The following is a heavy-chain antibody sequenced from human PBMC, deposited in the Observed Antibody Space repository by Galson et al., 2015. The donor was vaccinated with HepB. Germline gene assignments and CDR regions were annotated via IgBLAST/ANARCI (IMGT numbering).Heavy chain of an antibody. CDR2: ISSSSSTI. CDR3: ARDRGSGSYYYYYYGMDV. J-gene: IGHJ6*02. Sequence: SLRLSCAASGFTFSSYSMNWVRQAPGKGLEWVSYISSSSSTIYYADSVKGRFTISRDNAKNSLYLQMNSLRDEDTAVYYCARDRGSGSYYYYYYGMDVWGQGTTVTVSS. CDR1: GFTFSSYS. D-gene: IGHD1-26*01. V-gene: IGHV3-48*02.